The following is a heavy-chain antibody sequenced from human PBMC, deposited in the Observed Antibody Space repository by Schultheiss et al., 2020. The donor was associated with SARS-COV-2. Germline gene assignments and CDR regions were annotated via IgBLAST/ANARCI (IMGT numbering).Heavy chain of an antibody. CDR1: GGSISSSSYY. V-gene: IGHV4-39*07. CDR2: IYYSGST. Sequence: SETLSLTCTVSGGSISSSSYYWGWIRQPPGKGLEWIGSIYYSGSTYYNPSLKSRVTISVDTSKNQFSLQLNSVTPEDTAVYYCARDSSWDYGWGFDYWGQGTLVTVSS. J-gene: IGHJ4*02. CDR3: ARDSSWDYGWGFDY. D-gene: IGHD3-10*01.